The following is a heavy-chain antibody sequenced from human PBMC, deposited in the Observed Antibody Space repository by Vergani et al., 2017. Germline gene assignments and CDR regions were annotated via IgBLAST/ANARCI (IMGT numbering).Heavy chain of an antibody. J-gene: IGHJ5*02. CDR3: AXRPPNYDFWSGHNWFDP. CDR2: IYWDDDK. CDR1: GFSLSTSGVG. D-gene: IGHD3-3*01. Sequence: QITLKESGPTLVKPTQTLTLTCTFSGFSLSTSGVGVGWIRQPPGKALEWLALIYWDDDKRYSPSLKSRLTITKDTSKNQVVLTMTNMDPVDTATYYCAXRPPNYDFWSGHNWFDPWGQGTLVTVSS. V-gene: IGHV2-5*02.